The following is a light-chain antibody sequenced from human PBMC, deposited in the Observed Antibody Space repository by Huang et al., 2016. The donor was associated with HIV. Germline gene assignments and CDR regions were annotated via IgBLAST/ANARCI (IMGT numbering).Light chain of an antibody. CDR3: QQYNSYPYT. V-gene: IGKV1-5*03. J-gene: IGKJ2*01. CDR2: KTS. Sequence: DIQMTQSPATLSASVGDRVTITCRASQSISRYLAWYQQKTGKVPKVLIYKTSILESGVPPRFSGRGSGTEFTLTISSLQPDDFAMYYCQQYNSYPYTFGQGTNLEIK. CDR1: QSISRY.